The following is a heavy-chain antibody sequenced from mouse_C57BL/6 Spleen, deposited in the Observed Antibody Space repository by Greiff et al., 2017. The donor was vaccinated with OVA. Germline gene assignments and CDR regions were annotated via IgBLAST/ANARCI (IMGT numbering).Heavy chain of an antibody. CDR1: GFTFSDYG. Sequence: VQLKESGGGLVKPGGSLKLSCAASGFTFSDYGMHWVRQAPEKGLEWVAYISSGSSTIYYADTVKGRFTISRDNAKNTLFLQMTSLRSEDTAMYYCARDSKGGYYYAMDYWGQGTSVTVSS. V-gene: IGHV5-17*01. J-gene: IGHJ4*01. D-gene: IGHD2-5*01. CDR3: ARDSKGGYYYAMDY. CDR2: ISSGSSTI.